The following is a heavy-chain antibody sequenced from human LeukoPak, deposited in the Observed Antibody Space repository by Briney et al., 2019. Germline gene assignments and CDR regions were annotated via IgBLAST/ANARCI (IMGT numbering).Heavy chain of an antibody. CDR2: INPDSGGT. Sequence: ASVKVSCKASAYAFTGYYMHWVRQAPGQGLEWMGWINPDSGGTNYAQKFQGRVTMTRDTSISTAYMEVSRLRSDDTAVYYCAREGSGWYGNFDYWGQGALVTVSS. D-gene: IGHD6-19*01. J-gene: IGHJ4*02. CDR1: AYAFTGYY. CDR3: AREGSGWYGNFDY. V-gene: IGHV1-2*02.